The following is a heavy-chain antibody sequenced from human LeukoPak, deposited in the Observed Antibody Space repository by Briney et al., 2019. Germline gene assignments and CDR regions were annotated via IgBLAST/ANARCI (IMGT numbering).Heavy chain of an antibody. D-gene: IGHD2-15*01. CDR2: ISYSGTT. V-gene: IGHV4-39*01. Sequence: SETLSLTCTVSGGSISSNSYYRGWIRQPPGRGLEWIGSISYSGTTYYNPSLKSRVTISVDTSKNQFSLKLNSVTAADTAMYYCARHGVAVVTSSFDYWGQGTLVTVSS. CDR1: GGSISSNSYY. J-gene: IGHJ4*02. CDR3: ARHGVAVVTSSFDY.